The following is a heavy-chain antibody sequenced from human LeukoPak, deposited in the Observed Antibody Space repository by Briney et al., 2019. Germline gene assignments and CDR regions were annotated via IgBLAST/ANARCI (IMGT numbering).Heavy chain of an antibody. CDR2: FDPEDGET. V-gene: IGHV1-24*01. CDR1: GYTFTSYG. CDR3: ASDTRWNYFDY. Sequence: ASVKVSCKASGYTFTSYGISWVRQAPGKGLEWMGGFDPEDGETIYAQKFQGRVTMTEDTSTDTAYMELSSLRSEDTAVYYCASDTRWNYFDYWGQGTLVTVSS. D-gene: IGHD5-18*01. J-gene: IGHJ4*02.